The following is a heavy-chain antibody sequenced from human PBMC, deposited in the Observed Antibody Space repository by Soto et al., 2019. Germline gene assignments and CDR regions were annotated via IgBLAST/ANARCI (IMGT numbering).Heavy chain of an antibody. J-gene: IGHJ3*02. CDR3: ARGNWNFDAFDI. V-gene: IGHV6-1*01. D-gene: IGHD1-7*01. Sequence: SPTLSLPCAISGDNVSINSAAWNWIRQSPSRGLEWLGRTYYRSKWYNDYAVSVKSRITINPDTSKNQFSLQLNSVTPEDTAVYYCARGNWNFDAFDIWGQGTMVTVSS. CDR1: GDNVSINSAA. CDR2: TYYRSKWYN.